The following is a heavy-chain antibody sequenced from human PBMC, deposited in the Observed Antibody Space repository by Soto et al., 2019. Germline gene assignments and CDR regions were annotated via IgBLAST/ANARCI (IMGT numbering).Heavy chain of an antibody. CDR2: IYYSGST. CDR1: GGSISSSSYY. CDR3: ATTPAAGTDY. J-gene: IGHJ4*02. Sequence: PSETLSLTCTVSGGSISSSSYYWGWIRQPPGKGLEWIGSIYYSGSTYYTPSLKSRVTISVDTSKNQFSLKLSSVTAADTAVYYCATTPAAGTDYWGPGTLVTVSS. V-gene: IGHV4-39*01. D-gene: IGHD6-13*01.